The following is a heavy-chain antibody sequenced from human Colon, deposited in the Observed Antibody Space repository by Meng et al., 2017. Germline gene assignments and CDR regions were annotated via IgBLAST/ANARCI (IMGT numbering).Heavy chain of an antibody. CDR3: ARLEGRLVGATPF. CDR1: GGSISGYY. D-gene: IGHD1-26*01. Sequence: QVQLQESGPGLVKPSETLSLTCTVSGGSISGYYWSWFRQSPGKGLEYIGYIHYSGTTNYNPSLKSRVTISVDTSKNQFSLKMRSVTAADTAVYFCARLEGRLVGATPFWGQGTLVTVSS. CDR2: IHYSGTT. V-gene: IGHV4-59*08. J-gene: IGHJ4*02.